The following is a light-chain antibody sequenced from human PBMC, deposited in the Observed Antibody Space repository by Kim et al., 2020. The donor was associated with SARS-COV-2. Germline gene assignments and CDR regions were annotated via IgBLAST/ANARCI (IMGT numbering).Light chain of an antibody. CDR1: QSVLHAANNN. Sequence: ERATITCRSSQSVLHAANNNLAWYQQKPGQPPKLLIYWACTRESGVPDRISGSGSGTDFTLTISGLQAEDVALYYCQQYYAIPWTFGQGTKVDIK. CDR2: WAC. J-gene: IGKJ1*01. CDR3: QQYYAIPWT. V-gene: IGKV4-1*01.